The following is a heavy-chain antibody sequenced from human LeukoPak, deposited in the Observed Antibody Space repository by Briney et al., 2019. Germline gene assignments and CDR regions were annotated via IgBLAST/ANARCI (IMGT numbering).Heavy chain of an antibody. D-gene: IGHD3-22*01. V-gene: IGHV4-59*01. Sequence: PSETLSLTCTVSGGSISSYYWSWIRQPPGKGLEWIGYIYYSGSTNYNPSLKSRVTISVDTSKNQFSLKLSSVTAADTAVYYCARESWYYDSSGCLYNWFDPWGQGTLVTVSS. J-gene: IGHJ5*02. CDR2: IYYSGST. CDR1: GGSISSYY. CDR3: ARESWYYDSSGCLYNWFDP.